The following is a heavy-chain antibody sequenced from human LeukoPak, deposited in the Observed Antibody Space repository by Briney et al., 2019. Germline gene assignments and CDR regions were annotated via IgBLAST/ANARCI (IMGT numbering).Heavy chain of an antibody. CDR1: GFTFSSYA. Sequence: GGSLRLSCAASGFTFSSYAMSWVRQAPGKGLEWVSAISGCGGSTYYADSVKGRFTISRDNSKNTLYLQMNSLRAEDTAVYYCAKDSSLGSSSWYFPYYFDYWGQGTLVTVSS. D-gene: IGHD6-13*01. CDR2: ISGCGGST. J-gene: IGHJ4*02. CDR3: AKDSSLGSSSWYFPYYFDY. V-gene: IGHV3-23*01.